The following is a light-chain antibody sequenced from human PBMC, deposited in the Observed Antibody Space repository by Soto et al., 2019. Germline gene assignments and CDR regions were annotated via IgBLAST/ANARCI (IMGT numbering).Light chain of an antibody. V-gene: IGKV1-12*01. CDR1: QGISNW. CDR2: AAS. CDR3: PQATSLPLP. J-gene: IGKJ4*01. Sequence: DIQMTQPPSSVSASVGDRVTISCRASQGISNWLAWYQQKPGKAHKLLIYAASGLQSGVPSRFSGRGSGTDFTLTITSLQPEDFTAYYCPQATSLPLPFGGGTKVDIK.